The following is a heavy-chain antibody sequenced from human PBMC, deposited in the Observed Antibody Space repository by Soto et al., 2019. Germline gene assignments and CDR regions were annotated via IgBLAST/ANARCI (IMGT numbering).Heavy chain of an antibody. D-gene: IGHD5-18*01. CDR2: INHSGST. J-gene: IGHJ4*02. CDR3: ARVRRGYSYGSVFDY. V-gene: IGHV4-34*01. Sequence: QVQLQQWGAGLWKPSETLSLTCAVYGGSFSGDYWSWIRQPPGKGLEWIGEINHSGSTNYNPSLKSRVTISVDTSKNQFSLKLSSVTAADTAVYYCARVRRGYSYGSVFDYWGQGTLVTVSS. CDR1: GGSFSGDY.